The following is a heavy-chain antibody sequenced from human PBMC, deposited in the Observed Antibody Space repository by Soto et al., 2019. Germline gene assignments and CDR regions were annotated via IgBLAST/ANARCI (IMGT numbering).Heavy chain of an antibody. J-gene: IGHJ4*02. CDR2: IRGSGGST. D-gene: IGHD2-2*01. V-gene: IGHV3-23*01. CDR1: GFTFSSYA. CDR3: AQRVDSFVY. Sequence: GGSLRLSCAASGFTFSSYAMSWVRQAPGKGLEWVSDIRGSGGSTYYADSVKGRFTISRDNSKNTLYLQMNSLRAEDTAVYYCAQRVDSFVYWGQGPLVTVSS.